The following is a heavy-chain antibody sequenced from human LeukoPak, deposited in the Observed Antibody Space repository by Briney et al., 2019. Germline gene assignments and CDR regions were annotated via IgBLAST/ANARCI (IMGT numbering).Heavy chain of an antibody. D-gene: IGHD3-22*01. CDR3: ARDRYYYDISGEFDY. CDR1: GYTFTSYY. J-gene: IGHJ4*02. V-gene: IGHV1-46*01. Sequence: ASVKVSCKASGYTFTSYYMHWVPQAPGQGLEWMGIINPSGGSTSYARKFQGRVTMTRDMSTSRVYMELSRLRSDDTAVYYCARDRYYYDISGEFDYWGQGTLVTVSS. CDR2: INPSGGST.